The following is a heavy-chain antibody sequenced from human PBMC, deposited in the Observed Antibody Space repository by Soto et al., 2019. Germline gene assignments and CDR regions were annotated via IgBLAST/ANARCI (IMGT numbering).Heavy chain of an antibody. V-gene: IGHV4-39*01. CDR1: GGSISSSSYY. Sequence: QLQLQESGPGLVKPSETLSLTCTVSGGSISSSSYYWGWIRQPPGKGLEWIGSIYYSGSTYYNPSLKSRVTISVDTSKNQFSLKLSSVTAADTAVYYCASARYFDWLLQNWFDPWGQGTLVTVSS. CDR3: ASARYFDWLLQNWFDP. D-gene: IGHD3-9*01. CDR2: IYYSGST. J-gene: IGHJ5*02.